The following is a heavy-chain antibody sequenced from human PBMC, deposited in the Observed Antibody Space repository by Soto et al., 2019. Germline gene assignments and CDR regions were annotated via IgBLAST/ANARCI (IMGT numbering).Heavy chain of an antibody. D-gene: IGHD5-18*01. CDR3: AREGGYSYGSYGMDV. V-gene: IGHV1-2*04. Sequence: ASVKVSCKASGYTFTGYYMHWVRQAPGQGLEWMGWINPNSGGTNYAQKFQGWVTMTRDTSISTAYMELSRLRSDDTAVYYCAREGGYSYGSYGMDVWGQGTTVTAP. CDR2: INPNSGGT. J-gene: IGHJ6*02. CDR1: GYTFTGYY.